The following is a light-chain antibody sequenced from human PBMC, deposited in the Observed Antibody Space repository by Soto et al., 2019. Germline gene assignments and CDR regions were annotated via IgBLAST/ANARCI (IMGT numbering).Light chain of an antibody. J-gene: IGLJ2*01. CDR3: CSYAGSYTHVV. V-gene: IGLV2-11*01. CDR1: SSDVGGYNY. Sequence: QSALTQPRSVSGSPGQSVTNSCTGTSSDVGGYNYVSWFQQHPGKAPKLMIYDVTKRPSGVPDRFSGSKSDNAASLTISGLQAEDESDYYCCSYAGSYTHVVFGGGTKLTVL. CDR2: DVT.